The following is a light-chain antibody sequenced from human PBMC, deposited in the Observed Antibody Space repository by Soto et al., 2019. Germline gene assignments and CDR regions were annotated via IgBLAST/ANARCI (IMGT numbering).Light chain of an antibody. V-gene: IGLV9-49*01. J-gene: IGLJ2*01. CDR2: VGTGGIVG. CDR3: GADHGSGSNPMWV. Sequence: QPVLTQPPSASASLGASVPLTCTLSSGSRNYKVDWYQQRPGKGPRFVMRVGTGGIVGSKGDGIPDRFSVLGSGLNRYLTIKNIQEEDESDYHCGADHGSGSNPMWVFGGGTKLTVL. CDR1: SGSRNYK.